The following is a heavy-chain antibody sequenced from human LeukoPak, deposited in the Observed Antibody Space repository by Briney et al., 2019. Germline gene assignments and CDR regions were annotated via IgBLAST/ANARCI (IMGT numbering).Heavy chain of an antibody. CDR3: ARDHRVLRYFDWLFSEFDP. Sequence: GGSLRLSCAASGFTFSSYGMHWVRQAPGKGLEWVAVIWYDGSNKYYADSVKGRFTISRDNSKNTLYLQMNSLRAEDTAVYYCARDHRVLRYFDWLFSEFDPWGQGTLDTVSS. V-gene: IGHV3-33*01. CDR2: IWYDGSNK. CDR1: GFTFSSYG. D-gene: IGHD3-9*01. J-gene: IGHJ5*02.